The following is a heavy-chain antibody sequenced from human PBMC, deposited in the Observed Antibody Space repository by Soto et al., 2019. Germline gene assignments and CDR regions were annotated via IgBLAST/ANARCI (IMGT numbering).Heavy chain of an antibody. V-gene: IGHV4-59*01. CDR3: ARGRLRSHYYYVMDV. CDR1: GGSISSYY. CDR2: IYYSGST. D-gene: IGHD5-12*01. J-gene: IGHJ6*02. Sequence: TSETLSLTCTVSGGSISSYYWSWIRQPPGKGLEWIGYIYYSGSTNYNPSLKSRVTISVDTSKNQLSPKLSSVTAADTAVYYCARGRLRSHYYYVMDVWGQGTTVTVSS.